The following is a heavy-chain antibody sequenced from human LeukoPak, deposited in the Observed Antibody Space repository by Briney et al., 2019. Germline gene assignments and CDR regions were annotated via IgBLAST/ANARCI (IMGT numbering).Heavy chain of an antibody. V-gene: IGHV4-4*07. CDR1: GGSISTYY. CDR2: IYTSGST. Sequence: SETLSLTCTVSGGSISTYYWSWIRQPAGKGLEWIGRIYTSGSTNYNPSLKSRVTMPLDTSKNQFSLKLSSVTAADTAVYYCARDLGGSYYPYYFDYWGQGTLVTVSS. CDR3: ARDLGGSYYPYYFDY. D-gene: IGHD1-26*01. J-gene: IGHJ4*02.